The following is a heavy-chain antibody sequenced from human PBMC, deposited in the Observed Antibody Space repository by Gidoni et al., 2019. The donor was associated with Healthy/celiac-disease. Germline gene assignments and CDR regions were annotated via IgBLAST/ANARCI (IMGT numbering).Heavy chain of an antibody. V-gene: IGHV1-69*04. D-gene: IGHD1-1*01. J-gene: IGHJ5*02. CDR3: ARDSIKLDPNWFDP. CDR2: LGIA. Sequence: LGIANYAQKFQGRVTITADKSTSTAYMELSSLRSEDTAVYYCARDSIKLDPNWFDPWGQGTLVTVSS.